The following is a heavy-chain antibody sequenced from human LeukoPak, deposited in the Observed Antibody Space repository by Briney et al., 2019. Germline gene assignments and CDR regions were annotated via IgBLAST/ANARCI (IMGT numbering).Heavy chain of an antibody. CDR2: ISYDGSNK. V-gene: IGHV3-30*03. D-gene: IGHD1/OR15-1a*01. Sequence: PGGSLRLSCAASGFTFSSYGVHWVRQAPGKGLEWVAVISYDGSNKYYADSVKGRFTISRDNSKNTLYLQMNSLRAEDTAVYYCALWGRQLEQLYYFDYWGQGTLVTVSS. CDR3: ALWGRQLEQLYYFDY. J-gene: IGHJ4*02. CDR1: GFTFSSYG.